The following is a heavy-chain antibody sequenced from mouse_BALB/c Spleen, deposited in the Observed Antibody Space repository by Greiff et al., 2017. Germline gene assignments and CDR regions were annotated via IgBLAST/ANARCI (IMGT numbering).Heavy chain of an antibody. V-gene: IGHV5-12-1*01. Sequence: DVQLVESGGGLVKPGGSLKLSCAASGFAFSSYDMSWVRQTPEKRLEWVAYISSGGGSTYYPDTVKGRFTISRDNAKNTLYLQMSSLKSEDTAMYYCASYMITNWYFDVWGAGTTVTVSS. J-gene: IGHJ1*01. CDR2: ISSGGGST. CDR3: ASYMITNWYFDV. D-gene: IGHD2-4*01. CDR1: GFAFSSYD.